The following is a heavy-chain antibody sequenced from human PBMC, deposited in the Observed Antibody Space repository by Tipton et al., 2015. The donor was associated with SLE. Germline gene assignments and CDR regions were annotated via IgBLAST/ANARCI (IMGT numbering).Heavy chain of an antibody. V-gene: IGHV4-4*07. CDR1: GGSITRNY. Sequence: TLSLTCTVSGGSITRNYWSWIRQPAGKGLEWIGRMYNSGSTDYNPSLKSRFTIALDTSRNHLSLKVTSVTAADTAVYYCARVRSGSHDAFDLWGQGTMVTVSS. J-gene: IGHJ3*01. CDR2: MYNSGST. D-gene: IGHD6-25*01. CDR3: ARVRSGSHDAFDL.